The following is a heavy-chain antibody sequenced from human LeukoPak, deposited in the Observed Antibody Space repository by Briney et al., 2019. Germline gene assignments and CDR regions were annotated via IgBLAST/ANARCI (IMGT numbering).Heavy chain of an antibody. Sequence: ASVKVSCKASGYTFTSNYIHWVRQAPGQGLEWMGMIYPRDGSTSYVQKFQCRVTVTRDTSTSTVHMELSGLRSEDTAVYYCARDQEGFDYWGQGTLVTVSS. CDR3: ARDQEGFDY. CDR1: GYTFTSNY. CDR2: IYPRDGST. J-gene: IGHJ4*02. V-gene: IGHV1-46*01.